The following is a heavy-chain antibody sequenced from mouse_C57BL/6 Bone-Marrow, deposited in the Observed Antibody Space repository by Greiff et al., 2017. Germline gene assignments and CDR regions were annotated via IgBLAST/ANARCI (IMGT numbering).Heavy chain of an antibody. J-gene: IGHJ2*01. Sequence: VHVKQSGPELVKPGASVKISCKASGYSFTDYNMNWVKQSNGKSLEWIGVINPNSGTTSYNQKFKGKATLTVDKSSSTAYMQLSSLTSEDSAVYYCAIADYYGSRDYGGQGTTLTVTS. CDR3: AIADYYGSRDY. CDR2: INPNSGTT. CDR1: GYSFTDYN. V-gene: IGHV1-39*01. D-gene: IGHD1-1*01.